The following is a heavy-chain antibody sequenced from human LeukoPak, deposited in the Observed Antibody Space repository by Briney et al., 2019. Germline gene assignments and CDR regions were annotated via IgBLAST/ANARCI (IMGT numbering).Heavy chain of an antibody. CDR1: GFTVSSNY. CDR2: IYSGGST. J-gene: IGHJ5*02. CDR3: AKAGDYGDYGASWFDP. D-gene: IGHD4-17*01. Sequence: GGSLRLSCAASGFTVSSNYMSWVRQAPGKGLEWVSVIYSGGSTYYADSVKGRFTISRDKSKNMLYLQMNSLRAADTAVYYCAKAGDYGDYGASWFDPWGQGTLVTVSS. V-gene: IGHV3-53*01.